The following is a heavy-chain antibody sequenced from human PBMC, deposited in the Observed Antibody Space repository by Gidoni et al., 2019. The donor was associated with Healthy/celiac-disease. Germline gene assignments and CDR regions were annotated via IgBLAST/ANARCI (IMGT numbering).Heavy chain of an antibody. J-gene: IGHJ4*02. D-gene: IGHD1-26*01. V-gene: IGHV3-23*01. CDR2: ISGSGGST. CDR1: GFTFSSYA. Sequence: EVQLLESGGGLVQPGGSLRLSCAASGFTFSSYAMSWVRQAPGKGLEWVSAISGSGGSTYYADAVKGRFTISRDNSKNTLYLQMNSLRAEDTAVYYCAKGRSGSPGSFDYWGQGTLVTVSS. CDR3: AKGRSGSPGSFDY.